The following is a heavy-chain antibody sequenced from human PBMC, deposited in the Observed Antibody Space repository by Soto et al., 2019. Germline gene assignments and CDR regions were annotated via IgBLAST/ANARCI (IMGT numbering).Heavy chain of an antibody. D-gene: IGHD1-26*01. CDR2: IKSKTDGGTT. CDR1: GFTFSNAC. CDR3: TTQNSGSYYRYFDY. J-gene: IGHJ4*02. V-gene: IGHV3-15*07. Sequence: PGGSLRLSCAASGFTFSNACMNWVRQAPGKGLEWVGRIKSKTDGGTTDYAAPVKGRSTISRDDSKNTLYLQMNSLKTEDKAVYYCTTQNSGSYYRYFDYWGQGTLVTVSS.